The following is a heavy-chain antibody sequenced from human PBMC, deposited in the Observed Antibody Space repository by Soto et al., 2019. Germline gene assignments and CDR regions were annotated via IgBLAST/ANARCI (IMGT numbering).Heavy chain of an antibody. V-gene: IGHV5-10-1*01. CDR3: ARQLDSSSWYPFGY. CDR2: IDPSDSYT. J-gene: IGHJ4*02. CDR1: GYSFTSYW. Sequence: RGESLKISCKGPGYSFTSYWITWVRQMPGKGLEWMGRIDPSDSYTNYSPSFQGHVTISADKSISTAYLQWSSLKASDTAMYYCARQLDSSSWYPFGYWGQGTLVTVSS. D-gene: IGHD6-13*01.